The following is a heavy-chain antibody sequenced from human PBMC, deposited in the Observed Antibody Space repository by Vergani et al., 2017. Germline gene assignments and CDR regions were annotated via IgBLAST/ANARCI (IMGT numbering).Heavy chain of an antibody. CDR3: ARRSGIVYDIFSGTQYFFDF. CDR1: GYSITSANY. V-gene: IGHV4-38-2*02. D-gene: IGHD3-9*01. Sequence: QVQLQESGPGLVKPSETVSLTCTVSGYSITSANYWVWIRQPPGKGLEWIGSIYRTGRTHFNPSLKSRVTISVDTSNNHFSLRLNSLTAADTAVYYCARRSGIVYDIFSGTQYFFDFWGQGTLVTVSS. CDR2: IYRTGRT. J-gene: IGHJ4*02.